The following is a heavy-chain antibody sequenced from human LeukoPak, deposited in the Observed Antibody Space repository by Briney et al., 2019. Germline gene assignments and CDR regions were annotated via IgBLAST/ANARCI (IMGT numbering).Heavy chain of an antibody. Sequence: SETLSLTCTVSGGSIGGYHWSWIRQTPGKGLEWIGYIYYIGSTNYNPSLKSRVTMSVDRSKNQFSLKLTSVNAADTAVYYCARHGEGDWAYYFDSWGQGTLVTVSS. D-gene: IGHD3-16*01. J-gene: IGHJ4*02. CDR2: IYYIGST. V-gene: IGHV4-59*08. CDR3: ARHGEGDWAYYFDS. CDR1: GGSIGGYH.